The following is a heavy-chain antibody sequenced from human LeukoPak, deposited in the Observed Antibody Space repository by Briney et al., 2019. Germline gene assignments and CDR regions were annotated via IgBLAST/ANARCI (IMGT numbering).Heavy chain of an antibody. Sequence: GESLKIPCKGSGYSFTSYWIGWVRQMPGKGLEWMGIIYPGDSDTRYSPSFQGQVTISADKSISTAYLQWSSLKASDTAIYYCARGLRRNYYYMDVWGKGTTVTVSS. CDR3: ARGLRRNYYYMDV. CDR1: GYSFTSYW. V-gene: IGHV5-51*03. CDR2: IYPGDSDT. D-gene: IGHD4-17*01. J-gene: IGHJ6*03.